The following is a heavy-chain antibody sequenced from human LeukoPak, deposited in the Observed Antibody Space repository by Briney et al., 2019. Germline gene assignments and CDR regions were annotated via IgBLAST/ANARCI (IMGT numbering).Heavy chain of an antibody. CDR1: GFTFSSYA. V-gene: IGHV3-23*01. CDR3: AKDRGTKVGARVCDY. Sequence: GGSLRLSCAASGFTFSSYAMSWVRQAPGKGLEWVSAISGSGGSTYYADSVKGRFTISRDNSKNTLYLQLNSLRVEDTAVYYCAKDRGTKVGARVCDYWGQGTLVTVSS. CDR2: ISGSGGST. J-gene: IGHJ4*02. D-gene: IGHD1-26*01.